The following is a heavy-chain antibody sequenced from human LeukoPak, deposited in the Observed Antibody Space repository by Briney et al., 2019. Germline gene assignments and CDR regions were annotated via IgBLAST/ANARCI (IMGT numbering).Heavy chain of an antibody. Sequence: ASVTVSFKASGGTFSSYAISWVRQAPGQGLEWMGGIIPIFGTANYAQKFQGRVTITADKSTSTAYMELSSLRSEDTAVYYCARDGSTVTTPDYWGQGTLVTVSS. J-gene: IGHJ4*02. D-gene: IGHD4-17*01. CDR3: ARDGSTVTTPDY. CDR1: GGTFSSYA. CDR2: IIPIFGTA. V-gene: IGHV1-69*06.